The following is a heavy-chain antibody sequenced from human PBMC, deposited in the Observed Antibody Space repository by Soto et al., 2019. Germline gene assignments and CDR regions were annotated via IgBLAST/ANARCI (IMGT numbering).Heavy chain of an antibody. CDR3: ARTTGRHLDF. V-gene: IGHV4-39*01. CDR1: GFSLRTSGVG. J-gene: IGHJ4*02. Sequence: SGPTLVNPTQTLTLTCIFSGFSLRTSGVGVVWVRQPPGKGLEWIGNIDYSGTAYFNPSLGTRVTFPVDTSKNQFSLTLYSVTAADTAVYYCARTTGRHLDFWGQGILVTVSS. D-gene: IGHD4-4*01. CDR2: IDYSGTA.